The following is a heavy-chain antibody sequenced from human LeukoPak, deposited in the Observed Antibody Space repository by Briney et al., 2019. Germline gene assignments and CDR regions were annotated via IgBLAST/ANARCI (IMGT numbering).Heavy chain of an antibody. V-gene: IGHV1-8*02. Sequence: ASVKVSCKASGYTFTGYYMHWVRQAPGQGLEWMGWMNPNSGNTGYAQKFQGRVTMTRNTSISTAYMELSSLRSEDTAVYYCARGQGSSWYTYWGQGTLVTVSS. D-gene: IGHD6-13*01. CDR1: GYTFTGYY. CDR2: MNPNSGNT. J-gene: IGHJ4*02. CDR3: ARGQGSSWYTY.